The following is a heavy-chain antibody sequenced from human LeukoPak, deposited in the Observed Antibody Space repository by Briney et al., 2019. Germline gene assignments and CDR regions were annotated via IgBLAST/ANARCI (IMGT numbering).Heavy chain of an antibody. CDR3: ARDRVTEHRYFYGMDV. J-gene: IGHJ6*02. V-gene: IGHV4-59*01. Sequence: SETLSLTCTVSGGSISSYYWSWIRQPPGKGLEWIGYGYYSGGTKYNPPLKSRVTISMDTSKNQLSLNLSSVTAADTAVYYCARDRVTEHRYFYGMDVWGQGTTVTVSS. CDR2: GYYSGGT. CDR1: GGSISSYY. D-gene: IGHD2-21*02.